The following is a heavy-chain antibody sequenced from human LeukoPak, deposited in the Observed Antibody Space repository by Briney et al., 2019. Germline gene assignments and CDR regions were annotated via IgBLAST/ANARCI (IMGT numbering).Heavy chain of an antibody. V-gene: IGHV4-30-2*01. CDR2: IYHSGST. J-gene: IGHJ2*01. CDR1: GGSISSAGYY. Sequence: SQTLSLTCTVSGGSISSAGYYWSWIRQPPGKGLEWIGYIYHSGSTYYNPSLKSRVTISVDRSKNQFSLKLSSVTAADTAVYYCARYLLRYFDLWGRGTLVTVSS. CDR3: ARYLLRYFDL.